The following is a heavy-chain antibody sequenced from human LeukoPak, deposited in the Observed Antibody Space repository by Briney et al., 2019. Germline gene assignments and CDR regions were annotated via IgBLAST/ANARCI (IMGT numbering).Heavy chain of an antibody. CDR3: RKAVAGTKIDY. V-gene: IGHV1-69*05. CDR2: IIPIFGTA. Sequence: ASVKVSCKASGGTFSSYAISWVRQAPGQGLEWMGGIIPIFGTANYAQKFQGRVTITTDESTSTAYMELSSLRSEDTAVYLVRKAVAGTKIDYWGQGTLVTVSS. CDR1: GGTFSSYA. D-gene: IGHD6-19*01. J-gene: IGHJ4*02.